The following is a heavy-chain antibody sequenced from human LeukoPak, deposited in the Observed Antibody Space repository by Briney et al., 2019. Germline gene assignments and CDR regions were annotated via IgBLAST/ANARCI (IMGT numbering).Heavy chain of an antibody. J-gene: IGHJ4*02. CDR3: ARSIGDY. CDR1: GYTFSSYS. Sequence: PGGSLRPSCAASGYTFSSYSMNWVRQAPGKGLEWVSSISSSSSYIYYADSVKGRFTISRDNAKNSLYLQMNRLRAEDTAVYYCARSIGDYWGQGTLVTVSS. CDR2: ISSSSSYI. V-gene: IGHV3-21*01.